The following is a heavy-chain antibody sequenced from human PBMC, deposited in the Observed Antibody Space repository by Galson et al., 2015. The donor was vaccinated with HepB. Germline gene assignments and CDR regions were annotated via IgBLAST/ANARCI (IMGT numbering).Heavy chain of an antibody. D-gene: IGHD4-23*01. J-gene: IGHJ3*02. CDR3: ARDLRWGYGGTHAFDI. CDR2: ISAYNGNT. CDR1: GYTFTSYG. Sequence: SVKVSCKASGYTFTSYGISWVRQAPGQGLEWMGWISAYNGNTNYAQKLQGRVTMTTDTSTSTAYMELRSLRSDDTAVYYCARDLRWGYGGTHAFDIWGQGTMVTVSS. V-gene: IGHV1-18*01.